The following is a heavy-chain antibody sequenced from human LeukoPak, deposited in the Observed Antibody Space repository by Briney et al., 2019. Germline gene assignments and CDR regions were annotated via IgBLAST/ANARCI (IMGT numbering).Heavy chain of an antibody. D-gene: IGHD6-6*01. CDR3: ARHQIAARRLHYFDY. V-gene: IGHV1-18*01. CDR1: GYTFTSYG. Sequence: ASVKVSCKASGYTFTSYGISWVRQAPGQGLEWMGWISAYNGNTNYAQKLQGRVTMTTDTSTSTAYMELRSLRSDDTAVYYCARHQIAARRLHYFDYWGQGTPVTVSS. J-gene: IGHJ4*02. CDR2: ISAYNGNT.